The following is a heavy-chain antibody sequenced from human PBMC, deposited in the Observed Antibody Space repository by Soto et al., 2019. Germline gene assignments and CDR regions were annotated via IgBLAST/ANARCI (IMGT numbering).Heavy chain of an antibody. D-gene: IGHD2-2*02. CDR2: IGSRSDI. CDR3: AREYTAGPLAYGLDV. CDR1: GFTFSTYS. V-gene: IGHV3-21*01. J-gene: IGHJ6*02. Sequence: GGSLRLSCVGSGFTFSTYSINWVRQAPGKGLEWVSSIGSRSDIYYADSVKGRFTISRDNAKNSVSLQMNSLRAEDTAVYYCAREYTAGPLAYGLDVWGQGTTVTVSS.